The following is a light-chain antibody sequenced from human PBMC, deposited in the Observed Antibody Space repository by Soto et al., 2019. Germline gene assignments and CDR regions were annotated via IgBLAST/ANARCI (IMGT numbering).Light chain of an antibody. Sequence: QSVLTQPPSASGTPGQRVTISCSGSTSNIGTNTVNWFQHLPGSAPKLLIYTNDQRPSGVPDRFSGSRSGTSASLAISGLQPEDEADYYCASWDDRLGAVIFGGGTKLTVL. CDR3: ASWDDRLGAVI. V-gene: IGLV1-44*01. CDR2: TND. J-gene: IGLJ2*01. CDR1: TSNIGTNT.